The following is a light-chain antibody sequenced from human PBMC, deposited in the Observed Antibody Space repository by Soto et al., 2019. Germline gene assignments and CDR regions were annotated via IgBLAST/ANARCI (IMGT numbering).Light chain of an antibody. J-gene: IGKJ2*01. CDR2: GVS. Sequence: EIGLTQSPATLSVSPEERATLSCRASQSISGELAWYQQRPGQPPRLLIYGVSTRATGVPDRFSGSGSGSDFTLTISGLQSEDFAVYYCQQGHDWPLTFGQGTRLDI. CDR1: QSISGE. V-gene: IGKV3-15*01. CDR3: QQGHDWPLT.